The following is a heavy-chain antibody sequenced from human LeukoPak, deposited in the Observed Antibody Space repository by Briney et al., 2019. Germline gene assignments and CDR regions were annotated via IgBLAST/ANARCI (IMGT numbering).Heavy chain of an antibody. V-gene: IGHV4-34*01. J-gene: IGHJ5*02. Sequence: SETLSLTCAVYGGSFSGYYWSWIRQPPGRGLEWIGEINHSGSTNYNPSLKSRVTISVDTSKNQFSLKLSSVTAADTAVYYCARRRAVAGFDPWGQGTLVTVSS. D-gene: IGHD6-19*01. CDR1: GGSFSGYY. CDR3: ARRRAVAGFDP. CDR2: INHSGST.